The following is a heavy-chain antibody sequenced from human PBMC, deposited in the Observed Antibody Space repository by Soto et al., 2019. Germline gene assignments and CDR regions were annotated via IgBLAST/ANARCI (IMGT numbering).Heavy chain of an antibody. CDR2: IWYDGSNK. CDR1: GFTFSSYG. CDR3: ARGCSGGSCGAPYYYYGMDV. D-gene: IGHD2-15*01. Sequence: QVQLVESGGGVVQPGRSLRLSCAASGFTFSSYGMHWVRQAPGKGLEWVAVIWYDGSNKYYADSVKGRFTISRDNSKNTLYLQMNSLRAEDTAVYYCARGCSGGSCGAPYYYYGMDVWGQGTTVTVSS. V-gene: IGHV3-33*01. J-gene: IGHJ6*02.